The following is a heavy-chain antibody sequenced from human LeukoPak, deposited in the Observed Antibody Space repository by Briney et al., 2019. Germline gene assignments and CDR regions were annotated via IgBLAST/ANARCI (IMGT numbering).Heavy chain of an antibody. CDR2: ISGSGGST. CDR3: TRHGDITLVPGGGY. D-gene: IGHD3-10*01. Sequence: GGSLRLSCAASGFTFSSYAMSWVRQAPGKGLEWVSAISGSGGSTYYADSVKGRFTISRDNSKNTLYLQMNSLRAEDTAVYYCTRHGDITLVPGGGYWGQGTLVTVSS. CDR1: GFTFSSYA. J-gene: IGHJ4*02. V-gene: IGHV3-23*01.